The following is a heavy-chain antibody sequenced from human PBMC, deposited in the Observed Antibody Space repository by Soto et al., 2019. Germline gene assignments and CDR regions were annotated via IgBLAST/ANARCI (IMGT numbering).Heavy chain of an antibody. CDR3: ARENITIFGVVINPTYDYYGMDV. D-gene: IGHD3-3*01. J-gene: IGHJ6*02. CDR1: GGTFSSYS. CDR2: IIPIFGTA. Sequence: GAPVKVSCKASGGTFSSYSISWVLQAPGQGLEWMGGIIPIFGTANYAQKFQGRVTITADKSTSTAYMELSSLRSEDTAVYYCARENITIFGVVINPTYDYYGMDVWGQGTTVTVSS. V-gene: IGHV1-69*06.